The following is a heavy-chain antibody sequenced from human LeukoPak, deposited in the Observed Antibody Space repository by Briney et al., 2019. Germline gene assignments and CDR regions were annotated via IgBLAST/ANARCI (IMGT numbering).Heavy chain of an antibody. CDR2: IYPGDSDT. CDR1: GYSFSSYW. CDR3: ARRRSPTLIDY. D-gene: IGHD3-10*01. Sequence: GESLKISCKGSGYSFSSYWIAWVRQMPGKGLEWMGIIYPGDSDTTYSPSFQGQVTISADKSISTAYLQWNSLKASDTAMYVCARRRSPTLIDYWGQGTLITVSS. V-gene: IGHV5-51*01. J-gene: IGHJ4*02.